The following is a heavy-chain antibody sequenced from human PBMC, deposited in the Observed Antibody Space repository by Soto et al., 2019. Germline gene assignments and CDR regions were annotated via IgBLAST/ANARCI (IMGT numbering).Heavy chain of an antibody. D-gene: IGHD4-4*01. J-gene: IGHJ5*02. Sequence: QVQLVESGGGVVQPGRSLRLSCAASGFTFSSYAMHWVRQAPGKGLEWVAVISYDGSNKYYADSVKGRFTISRDNSKNTLYLQMNSLRAEDTAVYYCAGTNDYSNLGWFDPWGQGTLVTVSS. CDR2: ISYDGSNK. V-gene: IGHV3-30-3*01. CDR1: GFTFSSYA. CDR3: AGTNDYSNLGWFDP.